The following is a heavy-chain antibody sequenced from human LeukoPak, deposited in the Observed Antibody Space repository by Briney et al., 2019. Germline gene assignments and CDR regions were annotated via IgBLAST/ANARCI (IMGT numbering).Heavy chain of an antibody. V-gene: IGHV1-18*01. D-gene: IGHD6-13*01. J-gene: IGHJ6*02. CDR2: ISAYNGNT. CDR3: ARDAGSSWSPGYYYYYGMDV. CDR1: GYTFTSYG. Sequence: GASVKVSCKASGYTFTSYGISWVRQAPGQGLEWMGWISAYNGNTNYAQKLQGRVTMTTDTSTSTAYMELRSLRSDDTAVYYCARDAGSSWSPGYYYYYGMDVWGQGTTVTVSS.